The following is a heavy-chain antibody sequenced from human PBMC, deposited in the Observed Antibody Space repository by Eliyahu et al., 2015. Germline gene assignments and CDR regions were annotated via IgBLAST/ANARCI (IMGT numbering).Heavy chain of an antibody. D-gene: IGHD3-22*01. CDR3: ALESYYYDSSGSEGYFDY. Sequence: QITLKESGPTLVKPTQTLTLTCTFSGFSLSXSGVGVGWIRQPXGKAXEWLALIYWNDDKRYSPSLKSRLTITKDTSKNQVVLTMTNMDPVDTATYYCALESYYYDSSGSEGYFDYWGQGTLVTVSS. CDR1: GFSLSXSGVG. J-gene: IGHJ4*02. V-gene: IGHV2-5*01. CDR2: IYWNDDK.